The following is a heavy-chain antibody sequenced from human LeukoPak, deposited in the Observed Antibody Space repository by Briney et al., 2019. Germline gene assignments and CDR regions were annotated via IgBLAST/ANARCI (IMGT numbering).Heavy chain of an antibody. V-gene: IGHV3-30*04. D-gene: IGHD3-10*01. CDR1: GFTFNTYA. J-gene: IGHJ4*02. Sequence: GGSLRLSCAASGFTFNTYAMSWVRQAPGKGLEWVAVISHDVKTTYYADSAKGRFTISRDNSRNTVFLQMNRLRPEDTAVYYCGKEAYYGWGSSPTFYFDYWGQGTRVTVSS. CDR2: ISHDVKTT. CDR3: GKEAYYGWGSSPTFYFDY.